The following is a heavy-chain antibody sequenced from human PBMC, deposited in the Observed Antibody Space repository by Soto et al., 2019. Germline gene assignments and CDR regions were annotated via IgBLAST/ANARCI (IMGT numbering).Heavy chain of an antibody. CDR3: XXXXXXXXXXXXXXGYFDY. CDR2: ISGSGGST. J-gene: IGHJ4*02. V-gene: IGHV3-23*01. CDR1: GFTFSSYA. Sequence: EVQLLESGGGLVQPGGSLRLSCAASGFTFSSYAMSWVRQAPGKGLEWVSXISGSGGSTYYADSVKGRFTISRDNXXXXXXXXXXXXXXXXXXXXXXXXXXXXXXXXXXXXGYFDYWGQGTLVTVSS.